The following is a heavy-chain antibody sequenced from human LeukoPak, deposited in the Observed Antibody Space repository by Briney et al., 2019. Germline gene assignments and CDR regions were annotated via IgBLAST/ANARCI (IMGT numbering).Heavy chain of an antibody. Sequence: SETLSLTCAVYGESFSGYYWSWIRQPPGKGLEWIGEINHSGSTNYNPSLKSRVTISVDTSKNQFSLKLSSVTAADTAVYYCARGFGRITIFGVASDYWGQGTLVTVSS. D-gene: IGHD3-3*01. J-gene: IGHJ4*02. CDR3: ARGFGRITIFGVASDY. CDR2: INHSGST. V-gene: IGHV4-34*01. CDR1: GESFSGYY.